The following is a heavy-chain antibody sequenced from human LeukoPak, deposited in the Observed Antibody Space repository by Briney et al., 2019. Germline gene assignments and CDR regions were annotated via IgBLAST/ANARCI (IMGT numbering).Heavy chain of an antibody. J-gene: IGHJ4*02. CDR3: ATGLPLDTAMVYYFDY. CDR1: GYTLTELS. V-gene: IGHV1-24*01. D-gene: IGHD5-18*01. CDR2: FDPEDGET. Sequence: GASVKVSCKVSGYTLTELSMRWVRQAPGKGLEWMGGFDPEDGETIYAQKFQGRVTMTEDTSTDTAYMELSSLRSEDTAVYYCATGLPLDTAMVYYFDYWGQGTLVTVSS.